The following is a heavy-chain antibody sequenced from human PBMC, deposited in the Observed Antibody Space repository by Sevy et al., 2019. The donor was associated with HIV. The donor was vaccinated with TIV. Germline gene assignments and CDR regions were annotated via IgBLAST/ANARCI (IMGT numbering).Heavy chain of an antibody. V-gene: IGHV1-24*01. CDR2: FDPEDEET. Sequence: ASVKVSCKVFGYTLTKLAMHWVRQGPGKGLEWMGSFDPEDEETIYAQKFQGRVTMTEDTSTETAYMELSSLRSEDTAVYYCATTKDYYESSGDPFDYWGQGTLVTVSS. J-gene: IGHJ4*02. D-gene: IGHD3-22*01. CDR1: GYTLTKLA. CDR3: ATTKDYYESSGDPFDY.